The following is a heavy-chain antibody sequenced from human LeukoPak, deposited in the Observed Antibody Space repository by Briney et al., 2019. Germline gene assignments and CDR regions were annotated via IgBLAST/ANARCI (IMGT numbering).Heavy chain of an antibody. Sequence: ASVKVSCKASGYNFTIYTISWVRQAPGQGLEWMGWISTFYDNTNYAQRLQGRVTMTTDISTSTAYMELSSLRSEDTAVYYCARDGSLVRGVIISYMDVWGKGTTVTISS. J-gene: IGHJ6*03. V-gene: IGHV1-18*01. CDR1: GYNFTIYT. CDR2: ISTFYDNT. CDR3: ARDGSLVRGVIISYMDV. D-gene: IGHD3-10*01.